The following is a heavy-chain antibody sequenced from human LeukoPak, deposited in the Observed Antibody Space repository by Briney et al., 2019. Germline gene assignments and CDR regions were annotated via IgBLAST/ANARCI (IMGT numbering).Heavy chain of an antibody. CDR1: GGSISSGDYY. CDR2: IYYSGST. V-gene: IGHV4-30-4*08. J-gene: IGHJ3*02. CDR3: ARVGNPFDYGDRAIRRDAFDI. Sequence: NPSETLSLTCTVSGGSISSGDYYWSWIRQPPGKGLEWIGYIYYSGSTYYNPSLKSRVTISVDTSKNQFSLKLSSVTAADTAVYYCARVGNPFDYGDRAIRRDAFDIWGQGTMVTVSS. D-gene: IGHD4-17*01.